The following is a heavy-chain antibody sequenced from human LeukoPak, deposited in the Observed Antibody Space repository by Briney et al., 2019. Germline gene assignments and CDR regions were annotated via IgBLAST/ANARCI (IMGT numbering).Heavy chain of an antibody. CDR1: GGSFRGYF. V-gene: IGHV4-34*01. CDR2: INHGEST. J-gene: IGHJ4*02. D-gene: IGHD6-19*01. Sequence: SETLSLTCAVYGGSFRGYFWSWVRQSPGRRLEWIGEINHGESTDYNPSLKSRVTISGDTSMNQFSLRLSSVTAADTAVYYSAREREQRRKKQYSTGYDSWGQGTLVTVSS. CDR3: AREREQRRKKQYSTGYDS.